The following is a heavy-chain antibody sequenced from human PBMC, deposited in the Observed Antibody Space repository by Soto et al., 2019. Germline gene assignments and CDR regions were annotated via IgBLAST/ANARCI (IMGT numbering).Heavy chain of an antibody. V-gene: IGHV3-48*04. CDR2: ISSSSSTI. Sequence: LRLSCAASGFTFSSYSMNWVRQAPGKGLEWVSYISSSSSTIYYADSVKGRFTISRDNAKNSLYLQMNSLRAEDTAVYYCARDPATSYNWNHDYFDYWGQGTLVTVSS. CDR3: ARDPATSYNWNHDYFDY. D-gene: IGHD1-20*01. CDR1: GFTFSSYS. J-gene: IGHJ4*02.